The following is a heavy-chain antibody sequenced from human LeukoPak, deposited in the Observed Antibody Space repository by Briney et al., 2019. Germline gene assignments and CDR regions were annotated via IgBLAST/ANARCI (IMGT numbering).Heavy chain of an antibody. V-gene: IGHV3-23*01. CDR1: GFTFSTYA. J-gene: IGHJ4*02. Sequence: GGSLRLSCAASGFTFSTYAMSWVRQAPGKGLEWVSAISGNGGSTYYADSVKGRFTISRDNSKNTLYLQMNSPRAEDTAIYYCAIKAKGDYWGQGTLVTVSS. D-gene: IGHD3-10*01. CDR2: ISGNGGST. CDR3: AIKAKGDY.